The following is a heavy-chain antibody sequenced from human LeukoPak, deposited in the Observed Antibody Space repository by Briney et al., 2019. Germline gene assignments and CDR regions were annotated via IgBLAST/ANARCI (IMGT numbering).Heavy chain of an antibody. CDR2: INPSGGST. CDR1: GYTFTSNY. Sequence: GASVKVSCKASGYTFTSNYMHWVRQAPGQGLEWMGIINPSGGSTSFPQKFQGRVTMTRDTSTSTVYMELSSLRSEDTAVYYCASGYDSSGLDYWGQGTLVTVSS. J-gene: IGHJ4*02. CDR3: ASGYDSSGLDY. V-gene: IGHV1-46*01. D-gene: IGHD3-22*01.